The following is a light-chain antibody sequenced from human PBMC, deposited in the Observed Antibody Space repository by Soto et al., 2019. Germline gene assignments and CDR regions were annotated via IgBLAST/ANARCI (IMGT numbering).Light chain of an antibody. J-gene: IGKJ3*01. Sequence: EIVLTQSPGTLYLSPGERATLSCRASQTVSTSYLAWYQHKPGQAPRLLIYSASNRATGIPDRFSGSGSGTDFTLTISRLEPEDVAVYYCQQYGNSPFSFGPGTKVDIK. CDR3: QQYGNSPFS. CDR1: QTVSTSY. V-gene: IGKV3-20*01. CDR2: SAS.